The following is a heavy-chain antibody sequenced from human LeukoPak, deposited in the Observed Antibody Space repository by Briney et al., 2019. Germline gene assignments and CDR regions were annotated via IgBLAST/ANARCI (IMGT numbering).Heavy chain of an antibody. V-gene: IGHV3-48*03. CDR2: ISSSGSTI. CDR3: ASRLRFLEWSPFDY. CDR1: GLTFRSYE. D-gene: IGHD3-3*01. J-gene: IGHJ4*02. Sequence: GGSLKLSCPASGLTFRSYELNWVGQAPGKGLEGVSYISSSGSTIYYADSVKGRFTISRDNAKNSLYLQMNSLRAEDTAVYYCASRLRFLEWSPFDYWGQGTLVTVSS.